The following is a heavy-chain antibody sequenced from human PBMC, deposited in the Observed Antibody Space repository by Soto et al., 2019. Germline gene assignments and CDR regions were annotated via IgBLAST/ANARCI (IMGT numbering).Heavy chain of an antibody. Sequence: GGSLRLSCAASGFTFSSYSMNWVRQAPGKGLEWVSSISSSSSYIYYADSVKGRFTISRDNAKNSLYLQMNSLRAEDTAVYYCARDFGRRSAFDIWGQGTMVTVSS. CDR1: GFTFSSYS. V-gene: IGHV3-21*01. J-gene: IGHJ3*02. CDR2: ISSSSSYI. CDR3: ARDFGRRSAFDI. D-gene: IGHD3-3*01.